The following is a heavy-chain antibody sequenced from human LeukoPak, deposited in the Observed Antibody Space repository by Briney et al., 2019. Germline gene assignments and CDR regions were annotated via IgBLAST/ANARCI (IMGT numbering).Heavy chain of an antibody. Sequence: SVKVSCEASGGTFSSYAISWVRQAPGQGLEWVGRIIPILGIANYAQKFQGRVTITADKSTSTAYMELSSLRSEDTAVYYCAGVVVVAATRYYYGMDVWGQGTTVTVSS. CDR2: IIPILGIA. D-gene: IGHD2-15*01. V-gene: IGHV1-69*04. CDR3: AGVVVVAATRYYYGMDV. J-gene: IGHJ6*02. CDR1: GGTFSSYA.